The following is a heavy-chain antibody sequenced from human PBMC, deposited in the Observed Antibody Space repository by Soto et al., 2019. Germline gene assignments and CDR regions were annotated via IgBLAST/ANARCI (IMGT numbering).Heavy chain of an antibody. CDR3: ARQSSVGGSYPYYFGMDV. D-gene: IGHD1-26*01. CDR2: INAANGDT. V-gene: IGHV1-3*01. J-gene: IGHJ6*02. Sequence: ASVKVSCKASGYTFVSYGAHWVRQAPGQRLEWMGWINAANGDTKYSQKFQGRVTITTDTSASTAYMELGSLTPEDTAVYYCARQSSVGGSYPYYFGMDVWGQGTTVTVSS. CDR1: GYTFVSYG.